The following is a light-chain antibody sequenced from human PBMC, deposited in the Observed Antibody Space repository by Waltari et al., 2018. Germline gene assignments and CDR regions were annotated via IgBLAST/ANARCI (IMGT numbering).Light chain of an antibody. Sequence: SCESGQGVRRTLAWYTHKPGQAPRLLIYGASTMATGIPERFSGGGSGTDFSLTISRLEPEDFAVYYCQHYVSLPATFGQGTKVEIK. CDR2: GAS. CDR3: QHYVSLPAT. CDR1: QGVRRT. V-gene: IGKV3-20*01. J-gene: IGKJ1*01.